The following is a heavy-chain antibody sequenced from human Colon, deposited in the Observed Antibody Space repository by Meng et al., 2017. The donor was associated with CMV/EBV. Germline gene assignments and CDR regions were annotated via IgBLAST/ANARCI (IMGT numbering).Heavy chain of an antibody. V-gene: IGHV4-59*01. CDR1: GGSISSYY. Sequence: SETLSLTCTVSGGSISSYYWIWIRQPPGKGLEWIGYIYYSANYNPSLKRRVTISVDTSKNQVPLKLTSVTAADTAVYYCARFTNWGSSWFFDLWGRGTLVTVSS. CDR3: ARFTNWGSSWFFDL. CDR2: IYYSA. J-gene: IGHJ2*01. D-gene: IGHD7-27*01.